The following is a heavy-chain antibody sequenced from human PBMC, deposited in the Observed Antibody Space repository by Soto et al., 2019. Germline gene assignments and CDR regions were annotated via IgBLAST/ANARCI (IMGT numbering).Heavy chain of an antibody. J-gene: IGHJ4*02. CDR3: AKLPILDY. Sequence: PGGSLRLSCAASGFTFSSYSMSWVRQAPGKGLEWVSGFRTSGDGGTTYYADSVKGRFTISRDNSKNMLFLQMNSLRAEDTAVYYCAKLPILDYWGQGTLVTVSS. V-gene: IGHV3-23*01. CDR1: GFTFSSYS. CDR2: FRTSGDGGTT.